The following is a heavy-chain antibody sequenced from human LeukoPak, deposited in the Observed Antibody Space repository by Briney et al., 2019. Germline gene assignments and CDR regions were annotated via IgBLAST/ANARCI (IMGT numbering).Heavy chain of an antibody. CDR1: GGSISSYY. CDR2: IYYSGST. D-gene: IGHD5-18*01. Sequence: SETLSLTCTVSGGSISSYYWSWIRQPPGKGLEWIGYIYYSGSTNYNPSLKSRVTISVDTSKNQFSLKLSSVTAADTAVYYCARVWSSYGYYMDVWGKGTTVTVSS. CDR3: ARVWSSYGYYMDV. J-gene: IGHJ6*03. V-gene: IGHV4-59*01.